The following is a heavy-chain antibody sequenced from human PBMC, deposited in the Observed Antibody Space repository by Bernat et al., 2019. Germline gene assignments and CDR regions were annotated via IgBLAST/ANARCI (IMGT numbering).Heavy chain of an antibody. Sequence: QVQLVESGGGVVQPGRSLRLSCAASGFTFSSYAMHWVRQAPGKGLEWVAVISYDGSNKYYADSVKGRFTISRDNSKNTLYLQTNSLRAEDTAVYYCARTDEQLIDYGGNTRYWGQGTLVTVSS. CDR2: ISYDGSNK. CDR1: GFTFSSYA. CDR3: ARTDEQLIDYGGNTRY. V-gene: IGHV3-30-3*01. J-gene: IGHJ4*02. D-gene: IGHD4-23*01.